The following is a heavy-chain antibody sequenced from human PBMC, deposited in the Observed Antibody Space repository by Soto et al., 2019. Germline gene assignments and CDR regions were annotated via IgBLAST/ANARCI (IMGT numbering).Heavy chain of an antibody. D-gene: IGHD2-2*01. CDR3: ATRQYCSSTSCPLYYYYGMDV. CDR1: GGSVSSGSYY. Sequence: QVQLQESGPGLVKPSETLSLTCTVSGGSVSSGSYYWSWIRQPPGKGLEWLGYIYYSGSTNYNPTLESRGTILVDTSKSQFALKLSSETAADTAVYYCATRQYCSSTSCPLYYYYGMDVWGQGTTVTVSS. CDR2: IYYSGST. V-gene: IGHV4-61*01. J-gene: IGHJ6*02.